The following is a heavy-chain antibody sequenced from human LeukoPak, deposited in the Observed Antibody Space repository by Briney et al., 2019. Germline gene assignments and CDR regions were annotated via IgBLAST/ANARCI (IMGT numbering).Heavy chain of an antibody. J-gene: IGHJ6*03. CDR1: GFTFSSYE. CDR2: ISNSGSTI. CDR3: AIPQSYGDYMAV. V-gene: IGHV3-48*03. Sequence: GGSLRLSCAASGFTFSSYERNWVRQAPGKGLEWVSYISNSGSTIYYADSVKGRFTLSRDTAKNSLYLQMNSLRAEDTAVYYCAIPQSYGDYMAVWGKGTTVTVPS. D-gene: IGHD4-17*01.